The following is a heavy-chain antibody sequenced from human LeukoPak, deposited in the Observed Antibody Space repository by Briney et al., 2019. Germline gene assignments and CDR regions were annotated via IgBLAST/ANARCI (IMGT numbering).Heavy chain of an antibody. V-gene: IGHV1-8*01. D-gene: IGHD3-3*01. CDR3: AREGGRYYDFWSGYYPIYYYYGMDV. CDR2: MNPNSGNT. Sequence: SVKVSCKASGYTFTSYDINWVRQATGQGLEWMGWMNPNSGNTGYAQKFQGRVTMTRNTSISTAYMELSSLRSEDTAVYYCAREGGRYYDFWSGYYPIYYYYGMDVWGQGTTVTVSS. CDR1: GYTFTSYD. J-gene: IGHJ6*02.